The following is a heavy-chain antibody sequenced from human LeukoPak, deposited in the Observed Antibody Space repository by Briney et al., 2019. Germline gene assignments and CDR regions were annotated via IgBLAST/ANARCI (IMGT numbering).Heavy chain of an antibody. CDR3: VKDREVGGLWSCGTDC. Sequence: PGGSLRLSCAASGFTFNSYAMNWVRQAPAKGLEYVSVISGNGGSTYYGDSVKGRFTISRDNSKNTLFLQMSSLRAEDTAVYYCVKDREVGGLWSCGTDCWGQGTLVTVSS. V-gene: IGHV3-64D*06. CDR2: ISGNGGST. CDR1: GFTFNSYA. J-gene: IGHJ4*02. D-gene: IGHD3-10*01.